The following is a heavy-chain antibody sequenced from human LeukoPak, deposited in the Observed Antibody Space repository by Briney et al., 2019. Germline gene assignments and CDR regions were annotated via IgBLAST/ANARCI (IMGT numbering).Heavy chain of an antibody. J-gene: IGHJ4*02. CDR1: GFTFSSYA. Sequence: GGSLRLSCAASGFTFSSYAMSWVRQAPGKGLEWVSAISGSGGSTYYADSVKGRFTISRDNSKNTLYLQMNSLRAEDTAVYYCAKVPIRFLEWLSYFDYWGQGTLVTVSS. D-gene: IGHD3-3*01. CDR3: AKVPIRFLEWLSYFDY. CDR2: ISGSGGST. V-gene: IGHV3-23*01.